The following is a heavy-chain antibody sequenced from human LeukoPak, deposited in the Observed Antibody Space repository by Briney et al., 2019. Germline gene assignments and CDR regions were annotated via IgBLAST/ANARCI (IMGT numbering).Heavy chain of an antibody. CDR2: IYYSGST. Sequence: SETLSLTCTVSGGSISSYYWSWIRQPPGKGLEWIGYIYYSGSTNYNPSLKSRVTISVDTSKNQFSLKLSSVTAVDTAVYYCARAGDPISKSQMLSGATLPEYWGQGTLVTVSS. CDR3: ARAGDPISKSQMLSGATLPEY. CDR1: GGSISSYY. D-gene: IGHD2-2*01. J-gene: IGHJ4*02. V-gene: IGHV4-59*01.